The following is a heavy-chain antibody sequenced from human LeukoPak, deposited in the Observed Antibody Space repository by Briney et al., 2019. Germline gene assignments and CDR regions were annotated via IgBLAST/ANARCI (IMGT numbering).Heavy chain of an antibody. Sequence: PSETLSLTCAVYGGSFSGYYWSWIRQPLGKGLEWIGEINHSGSTNYNPSLKSRVTISVDTSKNQFSLKLSSVTAADTAVYYCARVCSSTSCYAMVHYYYGMDVWGQGTTVTVSS. CDR3: ARVCSSTSCYAMVHYYYGMDV. CDR2: INHSGST. J-gene: IGHJ6*02. D-gene: IGHD2-2*01. V-gene: IGHV4-34*01. CDR1: GGSFSGYY.